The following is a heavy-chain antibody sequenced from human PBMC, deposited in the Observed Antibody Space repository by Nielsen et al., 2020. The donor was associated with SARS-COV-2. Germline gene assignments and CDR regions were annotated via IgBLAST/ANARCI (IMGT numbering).Heavy chain of an antibody. D-gene: IGHD3-22*01. CDR3: ARTHPNYYDSSGYYPNYGMDV. Sequence: GSLRLSCTVSGGSISSYCWSWIRQPPGKGLEWIGYIYYSGSTNYNPSLKSRVTISVDTSKNQFSLKLSSVTAADTAVYYCARTHPNYYDSSGYYPNYGMDVWGQGTTVTVSS. CDR2: IYYSGST. CDR1: GGSISSYC. J-gene: IGHJ6*02. V-gene: IGHV4-59*12.